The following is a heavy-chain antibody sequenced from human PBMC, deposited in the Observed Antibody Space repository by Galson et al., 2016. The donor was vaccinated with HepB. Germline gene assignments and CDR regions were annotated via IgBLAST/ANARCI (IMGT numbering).Heavy chain of an antibody. D-gene: IGHD5-12*01. CDR3: ARGADSGYDLGDY. CDR2: INPTDVIT. J-gene: IGHJ4*02. CDR1: GSTFTNYY. V-gene: IGHV1-46*01. Sequence: SCKASGSTFTNYYIHWVRQAPGQGLEWMGIINPTDVITPYAQKFQGRVTMTRDTSTSTVYMELSSLRSADTAVYYCARGADSGYDLGDYWGQGTLVAVSS.